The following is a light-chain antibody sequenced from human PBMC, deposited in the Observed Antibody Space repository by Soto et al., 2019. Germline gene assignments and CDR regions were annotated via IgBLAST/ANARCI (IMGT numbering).Light chain of an antibody. CDR3: GNWDSSMSIFV. V-gene: IGLV1-51*02. CDR2: END. Sequence: QSVLTQPPSVSAAPGQMVTMSCSGGSSNIGAHYVSWHQQVPGTAPKLLIYENDKRPSGIPDRFSGSKSGTSATLGITGLQTGDEADYYCGNWDSSMSIFVFGTGTKVTVL. CDR1: SSNIGAHY. J-gene: IGLJ1*01.